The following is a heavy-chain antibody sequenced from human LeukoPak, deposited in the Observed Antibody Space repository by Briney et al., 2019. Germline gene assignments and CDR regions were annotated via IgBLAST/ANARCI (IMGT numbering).Heavy chain of an antibody. V-gene: IGHV3-48*03. J-gene: IGHJ4*02. Sequence: PGGSLRLSCAASGFTFRSYEMNWVRQAPGKGLEWVLYISSSGSTIYYVDSVKGRFTISRDNAKKSLYLQMNSLRAEDTAIYYCARDRYYDSSGYLDYWGQGTLVTVSS. CDR2: ISSSGSTI. D-gene: IGHD3-22*01. CDR3: ARDRYYDSSGYLDY. CDR1: GFTFRSYE.